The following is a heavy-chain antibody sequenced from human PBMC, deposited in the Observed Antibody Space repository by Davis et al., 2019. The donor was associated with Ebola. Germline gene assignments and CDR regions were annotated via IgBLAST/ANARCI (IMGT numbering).Heavy chain of an antibody. CDR1: GGSISSYY. Sequence: SETLSLTCTVSGGSISSYYWSWIRQPPGKGLEWIGHSYYSGSTNYNPSLKSRVTISVDTSKNQFSLKLSSVTAADTAVYYCARGTYCSGGSCYYYGMDVWGQGTTVTVSS. V-gene: IGHV4-59*01. D-gene: IGHD2-15*01. J-gene: IGHJ6*02. CDR3: ARGTYCSGGSCYYYGMDV. CDR2: SYYSGST.